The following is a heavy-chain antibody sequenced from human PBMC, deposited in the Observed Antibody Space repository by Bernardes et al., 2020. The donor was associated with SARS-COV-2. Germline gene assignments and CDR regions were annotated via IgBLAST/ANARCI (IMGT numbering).Heavy chain of an antibody. J-gene: IGHJ4*02. D-gene: IGHD2-15*01. CDR2: INEDGSII. CDR3: ARDFGGNSDY. V-gene: IGHV3-74*01. CDR1: GFSVSAYW. Sequence: GSLRLSCAASGFSVSAYWMHWVRQAPGAGLVWVSRINEDGSIINYADSVKGRFTISRDIADNMVYLQMNSLRAEDTAVYYCARDFGGNSDYWGQGTLVTVSS.